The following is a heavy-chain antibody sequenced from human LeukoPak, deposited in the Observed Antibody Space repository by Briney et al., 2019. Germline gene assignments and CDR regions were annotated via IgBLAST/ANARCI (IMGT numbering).Heavy chain of an antibody. J-gene: IGHJ4*02. CDR2: IKEDGSEK. Sequence: GGSLRLSCAASGFTFTTYWMTWVRQAPGKGLEWVANIKEDGSEKYYVDSVKGRFTISRDNAKNSLYLQMNSLRAEDSAVYYCAKVRWPGTPYADYPDWGQGTLVTVSS. V-gene: IGHV3-7*03. CDR1: GFTFTTYW. CDR3: AKVRWPGTPYADYPD. D-gene: IGHD4-17*01.